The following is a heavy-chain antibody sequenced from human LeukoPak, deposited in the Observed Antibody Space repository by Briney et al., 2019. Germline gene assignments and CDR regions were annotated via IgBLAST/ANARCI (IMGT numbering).Heavy chain of an antibody. Sequence: SETLSLTCAVYGGSFSGYYWSWIRQPPGKGLEWIGEINHSGSTNYNPSLKSRVTISVDTSKNQFSLKLSSVTAADTAVYYCARGRYYDSSGYCPFDYWGQGTLVTVSS. V-gene: IGHV4-34*01. CDR1: GGSFSGYY. D-gene: IGHD3-22*01. J-gene: IGHJ4*02. CDR2: INHSGST. CDR3: ARGRYYDSSGYCPFDY.